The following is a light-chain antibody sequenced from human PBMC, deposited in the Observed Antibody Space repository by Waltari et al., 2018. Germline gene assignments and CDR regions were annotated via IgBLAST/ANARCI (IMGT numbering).Light chain of an antibody. CDR2: LNK. J-gene: IGLJ3*02. CDR3: AAWDDSLSVWV. CDR1: SPNLESTY. V-gene: IGLV1-47*01. Sequence: QSVLPQPPSASGPPGQSVTISCSGSSPNLESTYAYWYQQLPGTAPKLLIFLNKQRPSGVPDRFTGSKSGTSASLAISGLRPEDEADYYCAAWDDSLSVWVFGGGTELTVL.